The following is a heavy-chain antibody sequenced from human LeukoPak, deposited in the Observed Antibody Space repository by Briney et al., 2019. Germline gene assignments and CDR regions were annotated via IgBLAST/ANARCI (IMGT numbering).Heavy chain of an antibody. V-gene: IGHV1-2*02. CDR3: AREGSYCVGGDCYSFDF. CDR1: GYRFISNY. CDR2: MHPGNGNT. D-gene: IGHD2-21*02. J-gene: IGHJ4*02. Sequence: ASVKVSCKASGYRFISNYVQWVRQAPGLGPEWMGWMHPGNGNTRYAEKFQGRVTMTRDTSINTAYMDLSSLRSDDTAVYYCAREGSYCVGGDCYSFDFWGQGTLITVSS.